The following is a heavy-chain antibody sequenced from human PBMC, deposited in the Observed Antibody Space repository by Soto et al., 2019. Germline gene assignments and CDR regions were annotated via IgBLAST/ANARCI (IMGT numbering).Heavy chain of an antibody. D-gene: IGHD2-2*01. CDR2: IYHSGST. CDR3: VRVEYQLPWSYWFDP. CDR1: GGSISSGGYS. V-gene: IGHV4-30-2*01. J-gene: IGHJ5*02. Sequence: SETLSLTCAVSGGSISSGGYSWSWIRQPPGKGLEWIGYIYHSGSTYYNPSLKRRATISVDRSKNQFSLKLSSVTAADTAVYSCVRVEYQLPWSYWFDPWGQETLVTVSS.